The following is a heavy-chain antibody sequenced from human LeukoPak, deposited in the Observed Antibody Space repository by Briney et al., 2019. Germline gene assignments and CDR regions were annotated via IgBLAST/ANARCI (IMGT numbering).Heavy chain of an antibody. D-gene: IGHD2-8*01. Sequence: PGGSLRLSCAASGFTFSSYAMHWVRQAPGKGLEWVAFIRYDGSNKYYADSVKGRFTISRDTSKNTLYLHMNSLRTEDTAVYYCAKDLLMELKLPFWGQGTLVTVSS. CDR2: IRYDGSNK. CDR1: GFTFSSYA. V-gene: IGHV3-30*02. CDR3: AKDLLMELKLPF. J-gene: IGHJ4*02.